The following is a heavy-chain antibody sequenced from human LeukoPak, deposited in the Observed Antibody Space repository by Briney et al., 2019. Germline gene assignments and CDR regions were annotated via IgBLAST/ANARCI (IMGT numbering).Heavy chain of an antibody. CDR2: IYYSGST. D-gene: IGHD6-19*01. CDR3: ARSVAGSYYFDY. V-gene: IGHV4-39*07. Sequence: KPSETLSLTCTVSGGSISSSSYYWGWIRQPPGKGLEWIGSIYYSGSTYYNPSLKSRVTISVDTSKNQFSLKLSSVTAADTAVYYCARSVAGSYYFDYWGQGTLVTVSS. J-gene: IGHJ4*02. CDR1: GGSISSSSYY.